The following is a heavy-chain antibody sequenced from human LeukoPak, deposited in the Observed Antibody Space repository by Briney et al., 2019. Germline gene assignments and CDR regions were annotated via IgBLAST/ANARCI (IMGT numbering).Heavy chain of an antibody. CDR1: RLSLSSYG. CDR3: AKDQGRLGASMADS. Sequence: GGSLRLSCAASRLSLSSYGMHWVRQAPGKGLEWLTFIHYDGSNKYYANSVAGRFTISRGNSKNTLYLQMNSLRPEDTAVYYCAKDQGRLGASMADSWGPGTLVTVSS. D-gene: IGHD1-26*01. V-gene: IGHV3-30*02. CDR2: IHYDGSNK. J-gene: IGHJ4*02.